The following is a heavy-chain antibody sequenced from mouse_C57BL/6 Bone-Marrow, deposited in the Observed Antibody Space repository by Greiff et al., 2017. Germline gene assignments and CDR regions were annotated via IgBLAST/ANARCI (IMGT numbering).Heavy chain of an antibody. CDR2: ILPGSGST. D-gene: IGHD1-1*01. CDR1: GYTFTGYW. Sequence: QVQLQQSGAELMKPGASVKLSCKATGYTFTGYWIEWVKQRPGHGLEWIGEILPGSGSTNYNETFKGKATFTADTSSNTAYMQHTSLTTVDSAIFYSARPHYYGSSSFAYWGQGTLVTVSA. V-gene: IGHV1-9*01. J-gene: IGHJ3*01. CDR3: ARPHYYGSSSFAY.